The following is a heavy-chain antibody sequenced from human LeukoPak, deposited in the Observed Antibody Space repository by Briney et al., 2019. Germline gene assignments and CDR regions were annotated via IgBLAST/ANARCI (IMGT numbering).Heavy chain of an antibody. Sequence: SETLSLTCTVSGGSISSCYWSWIRQPPGKGLEWIGYIYYSGSTNYNPSLKSRVTISVDTSKNQFSLKLSSVTAADTAVYYCARGDYDFWSGSASLNWFDPWGQGTLVTVSS. J-gene: IGHJ5*02. CDR1: GGSISSCY. D-gene: IGHD3-3*01. CDR3: ARGDYDFWSGSASLNWFDP. CDR2: IYYSGST. V-gene: IGHV4-59*01.